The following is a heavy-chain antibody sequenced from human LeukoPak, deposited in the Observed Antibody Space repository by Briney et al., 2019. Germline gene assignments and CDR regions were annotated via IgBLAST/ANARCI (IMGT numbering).Heavy chain of an antibody. CDR3: ARLYSGSYPYYFDY. Sequence: PSETLSLTCTVSGSSISSSSYYWGWIRQPPGKGLEWIGSVYYSGSTYYNPSLKSRVTISVDTSKNQFSLKLSSVTAADTAVYYCARLYSGSYPYYFDYWGQGTLVTVSS. J-gene: IGHJ4*02. D-gene: IGHD1-26*01. V-gene: IGHV4-39*01. CDR2: VYYSGST. CDR1: GSSISSSSYY.